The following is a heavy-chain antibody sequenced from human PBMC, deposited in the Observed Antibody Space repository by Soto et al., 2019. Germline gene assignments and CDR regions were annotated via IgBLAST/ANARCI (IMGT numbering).Heavy chain of an antibody. V-gene: IGHV1-18*01. D-gene: IGHD2-15*01. CDR2: INPYNGKT. CDR3: ARVQIVVVVGGTPADY. CDR1: GYIFSTHG. J-gene: IGHJ4*02. Sequence: QVQLEQSGAEVKKSGASVKVSCKASGYIFSTHGINWVRQALGQGFGWMGWINPYNGKTNYAQKFQGRVTMTTETSRKTAYMELRSLRSDDTAVYYCARVQIVVVVGGTPADYWGQGTLVTVSS.